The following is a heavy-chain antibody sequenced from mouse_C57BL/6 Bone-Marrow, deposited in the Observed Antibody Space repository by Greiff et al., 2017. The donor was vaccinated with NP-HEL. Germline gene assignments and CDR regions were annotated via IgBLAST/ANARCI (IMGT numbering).Heavy chain of an antibody. CDR1: EYDFPSHD. CDR3: ANWDWFAY. D-gene: IGHD4-1*01. V-gene: IGHV5-2*03. CDR2: INSYGGST. Sequence: EVMLVESGGGLVQPGESLKLSCESNEYDFPSHDMSWVRKTPEKRLELVAAINSYGGSTYYPHTMEKRFIISRANTKKTRYLKMSSLRAEDTALDYCANWDWFAYWGQGTLVTVSA. J-gene: IGHJ3*01.